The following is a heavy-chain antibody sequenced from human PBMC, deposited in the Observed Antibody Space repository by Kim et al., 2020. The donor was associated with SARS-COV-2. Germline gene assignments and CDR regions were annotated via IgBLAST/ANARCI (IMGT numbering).Heavy chain of an antibody. CDR1: GFTFSDFN. Sequence: GGSLRLSCAASGFTFSDFNMHWVRQAPGKGLVWVSRINDDGSDTSYADFAKGRFTISRDNAKNTLNLQMHSLRAEDTAVYYCARDLAYILFDYWGQGALATVSS. J-gene: IGHJ4*02. V-gene: IGHV3-74*01. CDR2: INDDGSDT. D-gene: IGHD4-4*01. CDR3: ARDLAYILFDY.